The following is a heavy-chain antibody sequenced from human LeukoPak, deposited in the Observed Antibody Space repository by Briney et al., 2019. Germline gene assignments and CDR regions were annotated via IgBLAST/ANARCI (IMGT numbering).Heavy chain of an antibody. CDR2: ISGSGGST. CDR1: GFTFSSYA. V-gene: IGHV3-23*01. Sequence: GGSLRLSCAASGFTFSSYAMSWVRQAPGKGLEWVSAISGSGGSTYYADSVKGRFTNSRDNSKNTLYLQMNSLRAEDRAVYYCAKVDILTGYLGYWGQGTLVTVSS. CDR3: AKVDILTGYLGY. J-gene: IGHJ4*02. D-gene: IGHD3-9*01.